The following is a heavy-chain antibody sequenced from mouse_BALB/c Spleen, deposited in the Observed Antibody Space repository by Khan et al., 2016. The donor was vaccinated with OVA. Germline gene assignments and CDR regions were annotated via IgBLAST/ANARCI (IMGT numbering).Heavy chain of an antibody. CDR3: ARSGLGWDFDY. CDR2: INPSTGYT. V-gene: IGHV1-7*01. Sequence: QVQLQQSGAELAKPGASVKMSCKASGYTFINYWILWVKQRPGQGLEWIGYINPSTGYTEYNQNFKDKATLTADKSSSTAYMQLSSLTSEDSAVYYCARSGLGWDFDYWGQGTTLTVSS. CDR1: GYTFINYW. J-gene: IGHJ2*01. D-gene: IGHD1-3*01.